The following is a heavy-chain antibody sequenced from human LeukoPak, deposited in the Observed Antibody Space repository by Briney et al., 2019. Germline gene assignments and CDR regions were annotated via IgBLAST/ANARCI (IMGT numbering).Heavy chain of an antibody. V-gene: IGHV4-34*01. CDR3: ARGRTGDHYYYMDV. J-gene: IGHJ6*03. CDR2: INHSGST. D-gene: IGHD7-27*01. Sequence: SETLSLTCAVYGGSFSGYYWSWIRQPPGKGLEWIWEINHSGSTNYNPSLKSRVTISVDTSKNQFSLKLSSVTAADTAVYYCARGRTGDHYYYMDVWGKGTTVTVSS. CDR1: GGSFSGYY.